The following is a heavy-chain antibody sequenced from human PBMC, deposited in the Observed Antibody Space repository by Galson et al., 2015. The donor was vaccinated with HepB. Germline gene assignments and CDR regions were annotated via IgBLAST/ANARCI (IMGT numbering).Heavy chain of an antibody. D-gene: IGHD2-2*01. J-gene: IGHJ5*01. CDR2: ISGSGGST. CDR3: AKDLLGYCSSTSCSNWFDP. CDR1: GFTFSSYA. V-gene: IGHV3-23*01. Sequence: SLRLSCAASGFTFSSYATSWVRQAPGKGLEWASAISGSGGSTYYADSVKGRFTISRDNSKNTLYLQMNSLRAEDTAVYYCAKDLLGYCSSTSCSNWFDPWGQGTLVTVSP.